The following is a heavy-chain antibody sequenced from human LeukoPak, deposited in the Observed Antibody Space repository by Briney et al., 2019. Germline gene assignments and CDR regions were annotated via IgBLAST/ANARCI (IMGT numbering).Heavy chain of an antibody. CDR2: ISSSSSYI. CDR1: GFTFSSYS. Sequence: GSLILSCAASGFTFSSYSMNWVRQAPGKGLEWVSSISSSSSYIYYADSVKGRLTISRDNAKNSLYLQMNSLRAEDTAVYYCARDLRRVVVVPAAMPLGYWGQGTLVTVSS. D-gene: IGHD2-2*01. J-gene: IGHJ4*02. V-gene: IGHV3-21*01. CDR3: ARDLRRVVVVPAAMPLGY.